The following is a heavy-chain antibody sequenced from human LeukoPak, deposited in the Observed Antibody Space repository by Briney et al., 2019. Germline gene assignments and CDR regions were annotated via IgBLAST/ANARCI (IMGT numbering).Heavy chain of an antibody. CDR3: ARATQLDY. D-gene: IGHD5-12*01. J-gene: IGHJ4*02. Sequence: GSLRLSCVASGFTFSSYEMNWVRQAPGKGLGWVSYISSSGTTIYYADSVKGRFTISRDNAKNSLYLQMDSLRAEDTAVYYCARATQLDYWGQGTLVTVSS. CDR2: ISSSGTTI. CDR1: GFTFSSYE. V-gene: IGHV3-48*03.